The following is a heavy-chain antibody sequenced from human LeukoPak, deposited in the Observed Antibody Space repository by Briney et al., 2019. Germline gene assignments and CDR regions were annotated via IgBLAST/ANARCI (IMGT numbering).Heavy chain of an antibody. V-gene: IGHV3-23*01. D-gene: IGHD5-12*01. Sequence: GGSLRLSCAAPGFSFSTSPMSWVRQPPGKGLEWVSAMNNGPGATFYRDSVRGRFTISRDDSKSTLYLQMNSLRAEDTGTYYCAKTHYDLLDVWGQGTTVTVSS. CDR1: GFSFSTSP. J-gene: IGHJ6*02. CDR3: AKTHYDLLDV. CDR2: MNNGPGAT.